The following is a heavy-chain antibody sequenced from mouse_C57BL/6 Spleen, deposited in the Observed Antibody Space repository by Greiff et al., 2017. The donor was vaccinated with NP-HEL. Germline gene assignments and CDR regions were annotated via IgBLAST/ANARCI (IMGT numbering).Heavy chain of an antibody. D-gene: IGHD4-1*01. CDR3: TRSRTGTYY. V-gene: IGHV1-15*01. CDR2: IDPETGGT. CDR1: GYTFTDYE. J-gene: IGHJ2*01. Sequence: VQLVESGAELVRPGASVTLSCKASGYTFTDYEMHWVKQTPVHGLEWIGAIDPETGGTAYNQKFKGKAILTADKSSSTAYMELRSLTSEDSAVYYCTRSRTGTYYWGQGTTLTVSS.